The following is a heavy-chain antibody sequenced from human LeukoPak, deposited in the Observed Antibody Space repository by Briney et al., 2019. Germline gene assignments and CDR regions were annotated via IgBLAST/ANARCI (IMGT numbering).Heavy chain of an antibody. CDR1: GGSFSGYY. V-gene: IGHV4-34*01. CDR2: INHSGST. Sequence: PSETLSLTCAVYGGSFSGYYWSWIRQPPGQGLEWIGEINHSGSTNYNPSLKSRVTISVDTSKNQFSLKLSSVTAADTAVYYCASRTHPWGQGTLVTVSS. D-gene: IGHD1-14*01. CDR3: ASRTHP. J-gene: IGHJ5*02.